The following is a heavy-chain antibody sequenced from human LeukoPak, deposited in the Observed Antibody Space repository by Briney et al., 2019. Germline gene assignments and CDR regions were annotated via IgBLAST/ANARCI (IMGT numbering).Heavy chain of an antibody. CDR2: IYYSGST. J-gene: IGHJ3*02. D-gene: IGHD3-9*01. CDR3: ARQTTYYDILTGYYDAFDI. V-gene: IGHV4-39*01. CDR1: GGSISSSSYY. Sequence: SETLSLTCTVSGGSISSSSYYWGWIRQPPGKGLEWIGSIYYSGSTYYNPSLKSRVTISVDTSKNQFSLKLSSVTAADTAVYYCARQTTYYDILTGYYDAFDIWGQGTMVTASS.